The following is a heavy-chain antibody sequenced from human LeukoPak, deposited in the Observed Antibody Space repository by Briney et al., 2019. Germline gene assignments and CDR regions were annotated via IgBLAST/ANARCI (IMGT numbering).Heavy chain of an antibody. Sequence: SETLSLTCTVSGGSISSGDYYWSWIRQPPGKGLEWSGYIYSSGSTYYNPSLKSRVTISVDTSKNQFSLKLSSVTAADTAVYYCAREVVVPAASKSYNWFDPWGQGTLVTVSS. V-gene: IGHV4-30-4*08. CDR3: AREVVVPAASKSYNWFDP. D-gene: IGHD2-2*01. CDR1: GGSISSGDYY. CDR2: IYSSGST. J-gene: IGHJ5*02.